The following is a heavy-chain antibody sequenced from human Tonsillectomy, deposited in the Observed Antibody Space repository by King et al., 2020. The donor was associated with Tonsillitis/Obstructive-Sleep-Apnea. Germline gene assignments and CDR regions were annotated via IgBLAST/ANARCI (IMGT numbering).Heavy chain of an antibody. V-gene: IGHV3-11*05. CDR1: GFHFSDYY. CDR3: AGGSMGQGAPEGV. Sequence: VQLVESGGGLVKPGGSLRLSCAASGFHFSDYYMTWVRQVPGQGREWVSFLSGGGGHTSFAASVKGPFTSSRENAQNSLYLQMHSLRAEDTAVYYCAGGSMGQGAPEGVWGKGTTVTVSS. CDR2: LSGGGGHT. D-gene: IGHD3-10*01. J-gene: IGHJ6*04.